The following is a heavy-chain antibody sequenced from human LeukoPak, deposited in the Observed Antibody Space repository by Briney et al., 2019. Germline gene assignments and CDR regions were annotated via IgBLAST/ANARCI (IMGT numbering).Heavy chain of an antibody. CDR1: GFTFSSYG. CDR3: AKGGSPGGPVDY. Sequence: QPGGSLRLSCAASGFTFSSYGMHWVRQAPGKGLEWVAVISYDGSNKYYADSVKGRFTISRDNSKNTLYLQMNSLRAEDTAVYYCAKGGSPGGPVDYWGQGTLVTVSS. CDR2: ISYDGSNK. D-gene: IGHD1-26*01. V-gene: IGHV3-30*18. J-gene: IGHJ4*02.